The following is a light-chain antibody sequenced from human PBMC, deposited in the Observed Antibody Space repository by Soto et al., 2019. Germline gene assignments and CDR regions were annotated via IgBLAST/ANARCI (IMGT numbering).Light chain of an antibody. V-gene: IGKV3-11*01. J-gene: IGKJ5*01. CDR1: QSVSSY. Sequence: YTQSPAARRVSQGGRPTRSRRASQSVSSYLAWYQQKPGQAPRILIYDASNRATGIPARFSGIGSGTGFTLSVSSLEPEDFEVYCCQQRSNWPITFGQGTRLEIK. CDR2: DAS. CDR3: QQRSNWPIT.